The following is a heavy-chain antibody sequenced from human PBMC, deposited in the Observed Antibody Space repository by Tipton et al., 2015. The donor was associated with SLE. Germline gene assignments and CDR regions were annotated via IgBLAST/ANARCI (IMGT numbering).Heavy chain of an antibody. Sequence: TLSLTCTVSGGSISSSSYYWGWIRQPPGKGLEWIGSIYYSGSTYYNPSLKSRVTISVDTSKNQFSLKLSSVTAADTAVYYCARDHRAVWKSAFDIWGQGTMVTVSS. CDR2: IYYSGST. CDR3: ARDHRAVWKSAFDI. D-gene: IGHD1-1*01. CDR1: GGSISSSSYY. V-gene: IGHV4-39*07. J-gene: IGHJ3*02.